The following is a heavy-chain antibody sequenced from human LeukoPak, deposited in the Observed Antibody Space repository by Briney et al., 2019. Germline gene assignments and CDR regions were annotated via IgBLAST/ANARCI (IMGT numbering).Heavy chain of an antibody. CDR2: IYTRGST. CDR1: GGSINNYY. J-gene: IGHJ3*02. CDR3: ARGRYCSADICSGGDAFDI. D-gene: IGHD2-15*01. V-gene: IGHV4-4*07. Sequence: SETLSLTCTVSGGSINNYYLSWIRQPAGKGLEWIGRIYTRGSTNYNPSLKSRVTMTVDTSKNQFSLKLCSVTAADTAVYYCARGRYCSADICSGGDAFDIWGQGTMVSVSS.